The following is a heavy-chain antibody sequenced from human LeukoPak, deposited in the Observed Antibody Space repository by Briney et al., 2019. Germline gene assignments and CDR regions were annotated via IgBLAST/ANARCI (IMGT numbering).Heavy chain of an antibody. CDR1: GYSFNIYE. D-gene: IGHD6-13*01. J-gene: IGHJ5*02. Sequence: ASVKVSCKTSGYSFNIYEINWVRQATGQGLEWMGWENPNSGDTDYAQKLQGRVTMTTDTSTSTAYMELRSLRSDDTAVYYCARGGGYSSSFVPRRFDPWGQGTLVTVSS. CDR2: ENPNSGDT. V-gene: IGHV1-8*01. CDR3: ARGGGYSSSFVPRRFDP.